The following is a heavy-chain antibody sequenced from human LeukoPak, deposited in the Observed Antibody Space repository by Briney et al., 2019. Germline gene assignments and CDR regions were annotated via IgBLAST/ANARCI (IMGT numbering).Heavy chain of an antibody. CDR1: GYTFNSSY. Sequence: GASVKVSCKASGYTFNSSYMHWVRQAPGQGLEWMGIINPSDDSTRYAQKFQGRVTMTRDTSTSTVYMELSSLRSEDTAVYYCARNGIRVVGEYYFDYWGQGTLVTVSS. CDR2: INPSDDST. D-gene: IGHD2-15*01. J-gene: IGHJ4*02. CDR3: ARNGIRVVGEYYFDY. V-gene: IGHV1-46*02.